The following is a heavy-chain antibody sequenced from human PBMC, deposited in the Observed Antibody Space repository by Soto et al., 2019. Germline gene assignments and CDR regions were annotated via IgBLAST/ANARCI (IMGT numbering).Heavy chain of an antibody. CDR1: GGSISSGGYY. CDR3: ARDEAAGFYGMDV. D-gene: IGHD6-13*01. V-gene: IGHV4-31*03. Sequence: SETLSLTCTVSGGSISSGGYYWSWIRQHPGKGLEWIGYIYYSGSTYYNPSLKSRVTISVDTSKNQFSLKLSSVTAADTAVYYCARDEAAGFYGMDVCGRVTRVAVYS. CDR2: IYYSGST. J-gene: IGHJ6*02.